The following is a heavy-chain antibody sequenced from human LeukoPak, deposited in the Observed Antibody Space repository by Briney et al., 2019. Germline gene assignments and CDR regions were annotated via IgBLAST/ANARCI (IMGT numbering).Heavy chain of an antibody. J-gene: IGHJ4*02. CDR1: GFTFGTCS. V-gene: IGHV3-30-3*01. CDR3: ARGEIREPPDH. CDR2: ISSRGSNT. Sequence: PGRSPRLSCGASGFTFGTCSMHWVRQAPGKGLEWVAVISSRGSNTYYADSVRGRFSISRDNSKNTLYLQMNSLTAEDTAVYYCARGEIREPPDHWGQGTLVTVSS.